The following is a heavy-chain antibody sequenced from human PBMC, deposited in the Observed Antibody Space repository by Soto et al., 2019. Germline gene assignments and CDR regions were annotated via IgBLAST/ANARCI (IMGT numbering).Heavy chain of an antibody. CDR3: ARGMTPPGAPAWYYFDS. D-gene: IGHD2-8*02. CDR2: FSLSGTT. Sequence: QVQLQESGPGLMKPSETLSLTCTVSGASITSSSYWSWIRQPAGKGLEWIGRFSLSGTTNYNPSPRGRVHMSADGFKDQFSLRLASVAARGTALYYCARGMTPPGAPAWYYFDSWGQGTLVTVSS. CDR1: GASITSSSY. J-gene: IGHJ4*02. V-gene: IGHV4-4*07.